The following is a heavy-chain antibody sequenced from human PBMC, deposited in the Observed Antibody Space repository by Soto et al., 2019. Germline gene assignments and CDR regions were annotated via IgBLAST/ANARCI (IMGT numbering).Heavy chain of an antibody. CDR2: ISASGDTT. Sequence: GGSLRLSCAASGFTFSSYAMNWVRQAPGKGLEWVTIISASGDTTYYADSVKGRFTISRDNSKNTLYLQMSSLRAEDTAVYYCVKGSDCSSFSCFARVDYWGQGTLVTVSS. CDR1: GFTFSSYA. D-gene: IGHD2-2*01. J-gene: IGHJ4*02. CDR3: VKGSDCSSFSCFARVDY. V-gene: IGHV3-23*01.